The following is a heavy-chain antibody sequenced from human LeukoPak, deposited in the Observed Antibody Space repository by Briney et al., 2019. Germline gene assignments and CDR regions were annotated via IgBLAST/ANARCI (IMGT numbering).Heavy chain of an antibody. Sequence: GGSLRLSCTTSGFTFADYTMHWVRQAPGKGLEWVSSISSSSSYIYYADSVKGRFTISRDNAKNSLYLQMNSLRAEDTAVYYCARDFGSGSYYNVDYWGQGTLVTVSS. CDR1: GFTFADYT. CDR3: ARDFGSGSYYNVDY. D-gene: IGHD3-10*01. J-gene: IGHJ4*02. CDR2: ISSSSSYI. V-gene: IGHV3-21*01.